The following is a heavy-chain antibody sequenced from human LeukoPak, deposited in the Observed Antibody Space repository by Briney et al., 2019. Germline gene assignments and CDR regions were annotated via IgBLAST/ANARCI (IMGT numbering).Heavy chain of an antibody. J-gene: IGHJ4*02. Sequence: GGSLRLSCAASGFTVSSNYMSWVRRAPGKGLEWVSVIYSGGSTYYADSVKGRFTISRDNSKNTLYLQMNSLRAEDTAVYYCARSSVPAAIGWVGDFDYWGQGTLVTVSS. D-gene: IGHD2-2*02. CDR2: IYSGGST. CDR1: GFTVSSNY. CDR3: ARSSVPAAIGWVGDFDY. V-gene: IGHV3-66*01.